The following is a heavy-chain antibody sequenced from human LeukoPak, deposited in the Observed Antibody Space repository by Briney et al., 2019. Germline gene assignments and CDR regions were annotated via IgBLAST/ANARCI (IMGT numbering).Heavy chain of an antibody. J-gene: IGHJ6*02. Sequence: GGSLRLSCAASGFTFSNAWMSWVRQAPGKGLEWVGRIKSKTDGGTTDYAAPVKGRFTISRDDSKNTLYLQMNSLKTEDTAVYYCTTDESYDGSGYCLYYYYYYGMDVWGQGTTVTVSS. CDR1: GFTFSNAW. CDR3: TTDESYDGSGYCLYYYYYYGMDV. D-gene: IGHD3-22*01. V-gene: IGHV3-15*01. CDR2: IKSKTDGGTT.